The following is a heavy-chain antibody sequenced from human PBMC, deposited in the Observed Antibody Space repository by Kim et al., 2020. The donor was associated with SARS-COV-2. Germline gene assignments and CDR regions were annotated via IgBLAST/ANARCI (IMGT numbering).Heavy chain of an antibody. V-gene: IGHV3-74*01. J-gene: IGHJ4*02. Sequence: AYSVKGRVTISRDNDKNMLFLQMKSLRDEDTAVYYCAREVVTGNGGLKYWGQGTLVTVSS. D-gene: IGHD2-21*02. CDR3: AREVVTGNGGLKY.